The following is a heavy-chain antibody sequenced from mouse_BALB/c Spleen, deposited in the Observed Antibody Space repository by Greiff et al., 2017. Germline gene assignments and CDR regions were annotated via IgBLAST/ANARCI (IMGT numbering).Heavy chain of an antibody. V-gene: IGHV1-15*01. CDR1: GYTFTDYE. Sequence: QVQLKESGAELVRPGASVTLSCKASGYTFTDYEMHWVKQTPVHGLEWIGAIDPETGGTAYNQKFKGKATLTADKSSSTAYMELRSLTSEDSAVYYCTRKGIYYDYDWFAYWGQGTLVTVSA. J-gene: IGHJ3*01. CDR2: IDPETGGT. D-gene: IGHD2-4*01. CDR3: TRKGIYYDYDWFAY.